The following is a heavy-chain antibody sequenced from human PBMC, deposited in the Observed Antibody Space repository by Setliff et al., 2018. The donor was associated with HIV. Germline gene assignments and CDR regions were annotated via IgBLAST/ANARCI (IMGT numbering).Heavy chain of an antibody. CDR1: GFTFSRYA. CDR3: ARAGRTLAVAGRTYFDY. V-gene: IGHV3-48*01. CDR2: ISATNEI. Sequence: GGSLRLSCAASGFTFSRYAVNWVRQAPGKGLEWVSYISATNEIHHTDSVRGRFSISRDNAKNSLYLHMNSLRAEDTAVYYCARAGRTLAVAGRTYFDYWGQGTLVTVSS. J-gene: IGHJ4*02. D-gene: IGHD6-19*01.